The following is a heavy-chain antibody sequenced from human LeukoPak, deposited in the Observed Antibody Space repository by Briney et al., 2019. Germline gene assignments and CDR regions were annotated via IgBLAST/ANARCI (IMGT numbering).Heavy chain of an antibody. D-gene: IGHD2-21*01. CDR2: ISYDAGTE. Sequence: GESLRLSCAASGFSFSDYTMHWVRQAPGKGLEWVAVISYDAGTEYYADSVKGRFTTSRVNSKNTLYLQMNSLRPENTAMYYCARDPLRGIPDYFDYWGQGTLVTVSS. CDR3: ARDPLRGIPDYFDY. V-gene: IGHV3-30-3*01. CDR1: GFSFSDYT. J-gene: IGHJ4*02.